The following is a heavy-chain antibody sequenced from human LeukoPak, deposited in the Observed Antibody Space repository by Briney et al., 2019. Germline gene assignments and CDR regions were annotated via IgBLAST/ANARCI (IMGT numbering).Heavy chain of an antibody. V-gene: IGHV3-21*01. CDR3: ARSTRAIAFDI. J-gene: IGHJ3*02. CDR1: GFTFSSYS. CDR2: ISSSSSYI. D-gene: IGHD2-2*01. Sequence: PGGSLRLXCAASGFTFSSYSMNWVRQAPGKELEWVSSISSSSSYIYYADSVKGRFTISRDNAKNSLYLQMNSLRAEDTAVYYCARSTRAIAFDIWGQGTMVTVSS.